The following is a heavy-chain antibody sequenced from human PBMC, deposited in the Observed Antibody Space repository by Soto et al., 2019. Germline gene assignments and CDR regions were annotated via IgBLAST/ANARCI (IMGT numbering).Heavy chain of an antibody. CDR2: ISSNSAYI. CDR3: TRDASRDSSARGWFDP. Sequence: GGSLRLSCAASGFTFRSFTMTWVRQAPGKGLEWVSTISSNSAYIYYTDALRGRFTISRDNAKNSLHLQMNSLRAEDTAVYYCTRDASRDSSARGWFDPWGPGTLVTVSS. V-gene: IGHV3-21*01. J-gene: IGHJ5*02. CDR1: GFTFRSFT. D-gene: IGHD6-13*01.